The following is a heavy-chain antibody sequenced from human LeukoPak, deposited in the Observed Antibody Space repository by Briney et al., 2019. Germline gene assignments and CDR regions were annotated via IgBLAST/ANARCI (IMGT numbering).Heavy chain of an antibody. CDR1: GFTFDEYG. D-gene: IGHD3-10*01. V-gene: IGHV3-20*01. Sequence: GGSLRLSCAASGFTFDEYGMSWVPQAPGKGRECVSGINWNGGSTGYADSVKGRFTISRDNAKNSLYLQMNSLRAEDTALYHCARTYGSGSYYEDYWGQGTLVTVSS. CDR2: INWNGGST. CDR3: ARTYGSGSYYEDY. J-gene: IGHJ4*02.